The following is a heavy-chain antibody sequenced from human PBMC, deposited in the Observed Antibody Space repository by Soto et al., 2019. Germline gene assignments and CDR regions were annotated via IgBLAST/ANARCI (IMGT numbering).Heavy chain of an antibody. Sequence: PGGSLRLSCAASGLTVSKNYMSWVRQAPGKGLEWVSVIYSSSSTSHAESVKGRFTISRDTSKNMLHLQMNSLSAEDTAVYYCASMDSLTYYSDGSGYIVWGQGTLVTVSS. V-gene: IGHV3-66*01. CDR1: GLTVSKNY. CDR2: IYSSSST. J-gene: IGHJ4*02. CDR3: ASMDSLTYYSDGSGYIV. D-gene: IGHD3-22*01.